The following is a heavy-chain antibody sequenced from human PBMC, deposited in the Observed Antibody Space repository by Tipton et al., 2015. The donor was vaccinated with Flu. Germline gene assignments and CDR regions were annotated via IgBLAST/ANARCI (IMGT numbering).Heavy chain of an antibody. V-gene: IGHV3-74*01. CDR1: GFTFSSYW. CDR2: INSDGSST. CDR3: ARDGCGGDCCYFDY. D-gene: IGHD2-21*02. Sequence: GSLRLSCAASGFTFSSYWMHWVRQAPGMGLVWVSRINSDGSSTSYADSVKGRFTISRDNAKNTLYLQMNSLRAEDTAVYYCARDGCGGDCCYFDYWGQGTLVTVSS. J-gene: IGHJ4*02.